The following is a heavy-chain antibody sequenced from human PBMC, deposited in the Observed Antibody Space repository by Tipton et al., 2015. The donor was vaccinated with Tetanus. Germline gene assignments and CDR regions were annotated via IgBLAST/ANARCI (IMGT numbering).Heavy chain of an antibody. CDR1: GFTLSDYY. Sequence: SLRLSCAASGFTLSDYYMSWIRQAPGKGLEWLSYISSSGATINYADSVKGRFTPSRDTAKNSLYLLMDSLRADDTAVYYCATVGAGLRRLEGPLDSWGQGTMVTVSS. CDR3: ATVGAGLRRLEGPLDS. V-gene: IGHV3-11*01. CDR2: ISSSGATI. D-gene: IGHD1-1*01. J-gene: IGHJ3*02.